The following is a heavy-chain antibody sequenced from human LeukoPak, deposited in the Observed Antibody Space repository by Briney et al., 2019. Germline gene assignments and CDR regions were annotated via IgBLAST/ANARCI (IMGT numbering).Heavy chain of an antibody. CDR3: ARELVERAGDYGGFDP. J-gene: IGHJ5*02. CDR1: GYTFTGYY. D-gene: IGHD4-17*01. Sequence: AAVTVSYKASGYTFTGYYMHWVRQAPGQGLEWMGRINPNSGGTNYAQKFQGRVTMTRDTSISTAYMELSRLRSDDTAVYYCARELVERAGDYGGFDPGGQGPLSTVSS. CDR2: INPNSGGT. V-gene: IGHV1-2*06.